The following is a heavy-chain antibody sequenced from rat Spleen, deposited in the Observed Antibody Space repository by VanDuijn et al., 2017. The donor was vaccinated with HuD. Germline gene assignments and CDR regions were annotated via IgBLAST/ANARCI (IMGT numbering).Heavy chain of an antibody. CDR3: ARADVAGLSTDGI. V-gene: IGHV2-13*01. Sequence: QVQLRESGPGLVQPSQTLSLTCTASGFSLTSFHVHWVRQPPGKGLEWMGVIWGNGNTNYNSALKSRLSISRDTSKSQIYLKMNSLQTEDTATYFCARADVAGLSTDGIWGQGIMVTVSS. CDR1: GFSLTSFH. D-gene: IGHD1-2*01. CDR2: IWGNGNT. J-gene: IGHJ2*01.